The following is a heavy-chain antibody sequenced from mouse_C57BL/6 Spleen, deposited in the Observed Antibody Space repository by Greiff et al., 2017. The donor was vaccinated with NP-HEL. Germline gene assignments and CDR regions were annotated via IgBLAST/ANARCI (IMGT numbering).Heavy chain of an antibody. V-gene: IGHV2-2*01. CDR3: ARNAHYYGSSYGYFDV. D-gene: IGHD1-1*01. CDR1: GFSLTSYG. J-gene: IGHJ1*03. CDR2: IWSGGST. Sequence: QVQLQQSGPGLVQPSQSLSITCTVSGFSLTSYGVHWVRQSPGKGLEWLGVIWSGGSTDYNAAFISRLSISKDNSKSQVFFKMNSLRADDTAIYYCARNAHYYGSSYGYFDVWGTGTTVTVSS.